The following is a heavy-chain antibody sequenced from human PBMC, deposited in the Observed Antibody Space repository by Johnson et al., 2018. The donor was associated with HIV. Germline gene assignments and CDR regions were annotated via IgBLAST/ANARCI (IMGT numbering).Heavy chain of an antibody. D-gene: IGHD5-18*01. J-gene: IGHJ3*02. Sequence: QVQLMESGGGVVQPGRSLRLSCAASGFTFNTYAMHWVRQAPCKGLEWVAVISYDGSEKYFGDSVRGRFTISRDNSKNTLYLQMKSLRSEDTAVYYCASGYSYGPDSFDIWGQGTMVTVSS. CDR2: ISYDGSEK. CDR1: GFTFNTYA. V-gene: IGHV3-30*04. CDR3: ASGYSYGPDSFDI.